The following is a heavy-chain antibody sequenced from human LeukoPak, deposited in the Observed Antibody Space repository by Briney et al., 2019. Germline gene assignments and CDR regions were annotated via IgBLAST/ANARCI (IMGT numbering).Heavy chain of an antibody. CDR2: IIPIFGTA. CDR1: GGTFSSYA. J-gene: IGHJ4*02. D-gene: IGHD2-15*01. CDR3: ARRPGYCSGGSCSADHRPSFDY. Sequence: SVKVSCKASGGTFSSYAISWVRQAPGQGLEWMGGIIPIFGTANYAQKFQGRVTITADESTSTAYMELSSLRSEDTAVYYCARRPGYCSGGSCSADHRPSFDYWGQGTLVTVSS. V-gene: IGHV1-69*13.